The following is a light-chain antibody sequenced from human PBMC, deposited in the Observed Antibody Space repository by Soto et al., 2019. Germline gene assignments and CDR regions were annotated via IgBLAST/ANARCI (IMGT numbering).Light chain of an antibody. CDR2: EVS. CDR3: SSYTSSNTPGVYV. V-gene: IGLV2-14*01. J-gene: IGLJ1*01. CDR1: SSDVGGYNY. Sequence: QSVLTQPASVSGSPGQSITISCTGTSSDVGGYNYVSWYQQHPSKAPKLMIYEVSNRPSGVSNRFSGSKSGNTASLTISGLQAEDEADYYCSSYTSSNTPGVYVVGTGTKLTVL.